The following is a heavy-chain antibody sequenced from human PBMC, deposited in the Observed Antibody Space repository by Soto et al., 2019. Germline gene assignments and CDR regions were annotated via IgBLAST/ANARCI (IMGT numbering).Heavy chain of an antibody. D-gene: IGHD3-22*01. V-gene: IGHV3-13*01. Sequence: GGSLRLSCAASGFTFSSYDMHWVRQATGKGLEWVSAIGTAGDTYYPGSVKGRFTISRENAKNSLYLQMNSLRAEDTAVYYCAREVSPSGYLIAPPYFDYWGQGTLVTVSS. CDR2: IGTAGDT. CDR1: GFTFSSYD. CDR3: AREVSPSGYLIAPPYFDY. J-gene: IGHJ4*02.